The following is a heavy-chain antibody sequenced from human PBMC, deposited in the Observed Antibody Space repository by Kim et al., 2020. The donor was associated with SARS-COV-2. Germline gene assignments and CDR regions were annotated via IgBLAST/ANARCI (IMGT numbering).Heavy chain of an antibody. V-gene: IGHV5-51*01. Sequence: GESLKISCKGSGYDFTNYWIGWVRQVPGKGLEWMGIIYPADSNTKYSPSFQGQVPISADKSISTAYLQWSSLKASDTAMYYCVRRLYCSGGACHWGPFDYWGQGTPVTVSS. CDR2: IYPADSNT. J-gene: IGHJ4*02. CDR3: VRRLYCSGGACHWGPFDY. CDR1: GYDFTNYW. D-gene: IGHD2-15*01.